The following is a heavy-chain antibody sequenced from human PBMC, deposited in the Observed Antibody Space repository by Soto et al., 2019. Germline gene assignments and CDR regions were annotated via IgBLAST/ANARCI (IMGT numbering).Heavy chain of an antibody. CDR2: ISYDGSNK. D-gene: IGHD2-2*01. CDR3: ARGYDHAFDI. CDR1: GFTFSSYA. J-gene: IGHJ3*02. V-gene: IGHV3-30-3*01. Sequence: QVQLVESGGGVVQPGRSLRLSCAASGFTFSSYAMHWVRQAPGKGLEWVAVISYDGSNKYYADSVKGRFTISRDNSKNTLHLQMNSLRAEDTAVYYCARGYDHAFDIWGQGTMVTVSS.